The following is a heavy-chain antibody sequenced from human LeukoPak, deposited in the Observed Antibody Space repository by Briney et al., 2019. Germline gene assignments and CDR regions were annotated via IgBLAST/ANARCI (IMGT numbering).Heavy chain of an antibody. J-gene: IGHJ4*02. CDR2: ISYMGDHR. Sequence: GGSLRLSCTASGFTFSDCDMNWFRQAPGKGLQWVSSISYMGDHRYYADSAKGRFTISRDNAKNSLYLQMDNLRADDTAVYYCGKAFPPLRVAAAGDYWGQGTLVTVSS. D-gene: IGHD6-25*01. V-gene: IGHV3-21*06. CDR3: GKAFPPLRVAAAGDY. CDR1: GFTFSDCD.